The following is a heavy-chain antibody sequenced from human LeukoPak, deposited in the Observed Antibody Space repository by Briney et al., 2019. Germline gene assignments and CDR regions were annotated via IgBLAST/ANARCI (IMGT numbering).Heavy chain of an antibody. CDR3: AIRGYSYGFDIDY. V-gene: IGHV1-2*06. CDR2: INPNSGGT. Sequence: GASVKVSCKASGYTFTGYYMHWVRQAPGQGLEWMGRINPNSGGTNYAQKFQGRVTMTRDTSISTAYMELSRLRSDDTAVYYCAIRGYSYGFDIDYWGQGTLVTVSS. D-gene: IGHD5-18*01. CDR1: GYTFTGYY. J-gene: IGHJ4*02.